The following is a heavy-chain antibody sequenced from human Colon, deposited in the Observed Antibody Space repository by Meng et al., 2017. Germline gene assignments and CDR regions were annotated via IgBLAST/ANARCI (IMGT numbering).Heavy chain of an antibody. D-gene: IGHD1-26*01. CDR2: ISYDGSNK. CDR3: DPLGGSGDFDY. Sequence: GESLKISCSASGFTFSSYAMHWVRQAPGKGLEWVAVISYDGSNKYYADSVKGRFTISRDNSKNTLYLQMNSLRAEEKAVYYCDPLGGSGDFDYWGQGTLVTVSS. V-gene: IGHV3-30*01. J-gene: IGHJ4*02. CDR1: GFTFSSYA.